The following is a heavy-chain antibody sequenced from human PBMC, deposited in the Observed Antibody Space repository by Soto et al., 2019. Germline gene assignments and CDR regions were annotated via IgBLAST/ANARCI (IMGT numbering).Heavy chain of an antibody. D-gene: IGHD6-19*01. CDR3: AADWNYSSGYNYYYYGMDV. J-gene: IGHJ6*02. CDR1: GFTFTSSA. CDR2: IVVGSGNT. V-gene: IGHV1-58*01. Sequence: QMQLVQSGPEVKKPGTSVKVSCKASGFTFTSSAVQWVRQARGQRLEWIGWIVVGSGNTNYAQKFQERVTITRDMSTSTAYMELSSLRSEDTAVYYCAADWNYSSGYNYYYYGMDVWGQGTTVTVSS.